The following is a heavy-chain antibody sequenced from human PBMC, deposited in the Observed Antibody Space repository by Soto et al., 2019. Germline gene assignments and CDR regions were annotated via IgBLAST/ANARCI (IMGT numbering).Heavy chain of an antibody. D-gene: IGHD3-22*01. Sequence: DVQLVEFGGGLVQPGGSLKLSCTTSGFSFSGTAMHWVRQASGKGLEWVGRIRTKPNNYATTYAASVTGRFTISRDDSKNTVYLQLNSLKTEDTAVYYCARPADPCGYPEAFDSWGQGALVTVSS. CDR3: ARPADPCGYPEAFDS. CDR1: GFSFSGTA. V-gene: IGHV3-73*02. CDR2: IRTKPNNYAT. J-gene: IGHJ4*02.